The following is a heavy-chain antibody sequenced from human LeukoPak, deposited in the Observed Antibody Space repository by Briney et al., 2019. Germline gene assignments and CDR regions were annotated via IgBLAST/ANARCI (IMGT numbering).Heavy chain of an antibody. D-gene: IGHD2-2*01. CDR1: GNTFTGYY. CDR3: ARARCSSTSCYEGEFDP. V-gene: IGHV1-2*02. CDR2: INAYSGGT. J-gene: IGHJ5*02. Sequence: ASVKISCKASGNTFTGYYIHWVRQARGQGLEWMGWINAYSGGTNYAQRFQGRVTMTRDTSISTTYMELSSLRSDDTAVYYCARARCSSTSCYEGEFDPWGQGALVTVSS.